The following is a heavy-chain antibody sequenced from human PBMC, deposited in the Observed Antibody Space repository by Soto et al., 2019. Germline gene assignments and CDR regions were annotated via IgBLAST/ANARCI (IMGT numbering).Heavy chain of an antibody. CDR2: IIPIFGTA. CDR3: ARNAGIAAAGTDYFDY. V-gene: IGHV1-69*13. Sequence: SVKASCKASGGTFSSYAISWVRQSPGQGLEWMGGIIPIFGTANYAQKFQGRVTITADESTSTAYMELSSLRSEDTAVYYCARNAGIAAAGTDYFDYWGQGTLVTVSS. CDR1: GGTFSSYA. J-gene: IGHJ4*02. D-gene: IGHD6-13*01.